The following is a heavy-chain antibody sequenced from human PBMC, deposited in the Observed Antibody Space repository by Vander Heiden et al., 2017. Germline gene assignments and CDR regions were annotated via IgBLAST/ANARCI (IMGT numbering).Heavy chain of an antibody. D-gene: IGHD3-3*01. CDR2: ISYDGSNK. CDR1: GFTFSSHG. CDR3: AKGEGTYYDFWSGYCIDY. V-gene: IGHV3-30*18. Sequence: QVQLVESGGGVVQTGRSLRLSCAASGFTFSSHGMHWVRQAPGKGLEWVAVISYDGSNKYYADSVKGRFTISRDNSKNTLYLQMNSLRAEDTAVYYCAKGEGTYYDFWSGYCIDYWGQGTLVTVSS. J-gene: IGHJ4*02.